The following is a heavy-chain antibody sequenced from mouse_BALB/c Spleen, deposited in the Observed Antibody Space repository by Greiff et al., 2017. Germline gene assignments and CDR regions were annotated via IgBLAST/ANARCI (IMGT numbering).Heavy chain of an antibody. V-gene: IGHV5-17*02. CDR1: GFTFSSFG. Sequence: EVKLVESGGGLVQPGGSRKLSCAASGFTFSSFGMHWVRQAPEKGLEWVAYISSGSSTIYYADTVKGRFTISRDNPKNNLYLQMSSLKSEDTAMYYCARDTSMVTTRYFDVWGAGTTVTVSS. D-gene: IGHD2-10*02. CDR2: ISSGSSTI. CDR3: ARDTSMVTTRYFDV. J-gene: IGHJ1*01.